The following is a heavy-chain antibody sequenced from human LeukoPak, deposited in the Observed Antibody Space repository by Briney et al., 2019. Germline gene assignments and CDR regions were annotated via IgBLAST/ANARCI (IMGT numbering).Heavy chain of an antibody. CDR2: INPSGGST. Sequence: ASVKVSCKASGYTFTSYYMHWVRQAPGQGLEWMGIINPSGGSTSYAQKFQGRVTMTRDTSTSTVYMELSTLRSEDTAIYFCARDHGHWDFDYWGQGTLVSVSS. J-gene: IGHJ4*02. CDR3: ARDHGHWDFDY. D-gene: IGHD3-16*01. V-gene: IGHV1-46*01. CDR1: GYTFTSYY.